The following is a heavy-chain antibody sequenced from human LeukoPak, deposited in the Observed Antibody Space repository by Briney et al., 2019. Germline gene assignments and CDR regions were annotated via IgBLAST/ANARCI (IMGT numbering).Heavy chain of an antibody. V-gene: IGHV3-20*04. J-gene: IGHJ4*02. CDR1: GFTFDDYG. CDR2: INWNGGRT. CDR3: ARRMATVVGYYFDY. Sequence: PGGSLRLSCAASGFTFDDYGMSWVRQVPGEGLEWVSGINWNGGRTGYADSVKGRFTISRDNAKNSLYLQMNSLGAEDTALYYCARRMATVVGYYFDYWGQGTLVTVSS. D-gene: IGHD4-23*01.